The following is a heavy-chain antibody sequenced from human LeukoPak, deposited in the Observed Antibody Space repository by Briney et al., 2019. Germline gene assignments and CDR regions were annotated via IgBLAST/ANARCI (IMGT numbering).Heavy chain of an antibody. CDR2: INVDGSGK. V-gene: IGHV3-7*03. Sequence: GGSLRLSCVASGFTFTNYWMSWVRQAPGKGLEWVANINVDGSGKYYLDSVKGRFTISRDNANNLFYLQMNSLRAEDTAVYYCAKEGAFLAARRTFDYWGQGTLVTVSS. CDR3: AKEGAFLAARRTFDY. J-gene: IGHJ4*02. CDR1: GFTFTNYW. D-gene: IGHD6-6*01.